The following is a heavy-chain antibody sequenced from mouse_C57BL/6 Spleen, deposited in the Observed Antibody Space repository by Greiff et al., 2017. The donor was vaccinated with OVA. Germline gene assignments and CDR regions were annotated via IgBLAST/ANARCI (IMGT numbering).Heavy chain of an antibody. CDR2: ISSGGDYI. CDR3: TREDYGSSLAWFAY. CDR1: GFTFSSYA. D-gene: IGHD1-1*01. J-gene: IGHJ3*01. V-gene: IGHV5-9-1*02. Sequence: DVMLVEFGAGLVKPGGSLKLSCAASGFTFSSYALSWVRQTPEKRLEWVAYISSGGDYIYYADTVKGRFTISRDNARNTLYLQMSSLKSEDTAMYYCTREDYGSSLAWFAYWGQGTLVTVSA.